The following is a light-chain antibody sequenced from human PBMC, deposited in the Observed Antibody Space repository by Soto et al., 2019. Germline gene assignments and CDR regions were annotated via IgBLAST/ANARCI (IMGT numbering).Light chain of an antibody. CDR1: QSVSSY. J-gene: IGKJ1*01. CDR2: DAS. CDR3: QQRRNSWT. Sequence: EIVLTQSPATLSLSPGERATLSCRASQSVSSYLAWYQQKPGQAPRLLIYDASNRATGIPARFSGSGSGTDFTLTISSLEPEDVAVYYCQQRRNSWTFGQGTKVEIK. V-gene: IGKV3-11*01.